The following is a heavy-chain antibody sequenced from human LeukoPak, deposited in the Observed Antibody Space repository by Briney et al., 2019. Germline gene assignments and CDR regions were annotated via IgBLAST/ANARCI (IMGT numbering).Heavy chain of an antibody. J-gene: IGHJ4*02. CDR3: ARDGVFHDSDGYSFDY. V-gene: IGHV4-38-2*02. Sequence: SETLSLTCAVSNYSITIVYFGGWIRHPPGKGVDWIASIYHSGTTYDNPSLRNRVTLFVYTSKNQFSLKLSSLTAADTAVYYCARDGVFHDSDGYSFDYWGQGNLVTVSS. CDR2: IYHSGTT. CDR1: NYSITIVYF. D-gene: IGHD3-22*01.